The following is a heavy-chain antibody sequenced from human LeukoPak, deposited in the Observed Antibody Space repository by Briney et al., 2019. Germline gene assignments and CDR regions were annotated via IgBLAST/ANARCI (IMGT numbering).Heavy chain of an antibody. D-gene: IGHD3-9*01. CDR1: GYTFTGYY. CDR3: ARLRYFDWLLEDY. J-gene: IGHJ4*02. V-gene: IGHV1-2*02. Sequence: GGSLKASCKASGYTFTGYYMHWVRQAPGQGLEWMGWINPNSGGANYAQKGQVRITMTRDTSISTAYMELSRLRSDDTAVYYCARLRYFDWLLEDYWGQGTLVTVSS. CDR2: INPNSGGA.